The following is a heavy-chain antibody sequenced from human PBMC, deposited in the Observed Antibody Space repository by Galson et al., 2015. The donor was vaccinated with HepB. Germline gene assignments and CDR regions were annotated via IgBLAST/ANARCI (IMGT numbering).Heavy chain of an antibody. D-gene: IGHD5-18*01. CDR2: IIPIFGTA. CDR1: GGTFNSYA. J-gene: IGHJ6*03. CDR3: ARESVLSPSAGIQYEDYYYMDV. Sequence: SVKVSCKASGGTFNSYAISWVRQAPGQGLEWMGGIIPIFGTANYAQKFQGRVTITADESTSTAYMELSSLRSEDTAVYYCARESVLSPSAGIQYEDYYYMDVWGKGTTVTVSS. V-gene: IGHV1-69*13.